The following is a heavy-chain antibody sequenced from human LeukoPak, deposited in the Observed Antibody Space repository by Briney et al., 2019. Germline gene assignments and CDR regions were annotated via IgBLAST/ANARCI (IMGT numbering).Heavy chain of an antibody. CDR2: INHSGST. CDR3: ARPTILGSPYNWFDP. V-gene: IGHV4-34*01. D-gene: IGHD3-10*01. Sequence: SETLSLTCAVYGGSFSGYYWSWIRQPPGKGLEWIGEINHSGSTNYNPSLKSRVTISVDTSKNQFSLKLSSVTAADTAVYYCARPTILGSPYNWFDPWGQGTLVTVSS. CDR1: GGSFSGYY. J-gene: IGHJ5*02.